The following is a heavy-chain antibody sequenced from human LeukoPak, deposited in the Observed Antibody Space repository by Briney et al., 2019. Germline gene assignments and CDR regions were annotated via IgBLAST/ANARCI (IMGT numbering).Heavy chain of an antibody. CDR2: IYHSGRT. CDR1: GGSFSGYY. J-gene: IGHJ5*02. D-gene: IGHD3-9*01. CDR3: ARGRYFDWSSRGGREYNWFVP. Sequence: PSETLSLTCAVYGGSFSGYYWSWIRQPPGKGLEWIGEIYHSGRTNYNPSLKSRVTISVAKYKNQFSRKLSSVTAADTAVYCCARGRYFDWSSRGGREYNWFVPWGQGALVAVCS. V-gene: IGHV4-34*01.